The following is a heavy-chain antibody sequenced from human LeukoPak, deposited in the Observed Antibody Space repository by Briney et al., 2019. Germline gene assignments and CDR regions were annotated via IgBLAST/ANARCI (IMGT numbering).Heavy chain of an antibody. Sequence: PSETLSLTCTVSGGSISSSSYYWGWIRQPPGKGLEWIGSIYYSGSTYYNPSLKSRVTISVDTSKNQFSLKLSSVTAADTAVYYCARVGEYYDILTGYYPGSDYWGQGTLVTVSS. CDR3: ARVGEYYDILTGYYPGSDY. CDR2: IYYSGST. CDR1: GGSISSSSYY. V-gene: IGHV4-39*07. D-gene: IGHD3-9*01. J-gene: IGHJ4*02.